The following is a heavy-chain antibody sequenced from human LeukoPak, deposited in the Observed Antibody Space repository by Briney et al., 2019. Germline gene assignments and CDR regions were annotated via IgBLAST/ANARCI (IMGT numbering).Heavy chain of an antibody. D-gene: IGHD4-11*01. CDR3: ARHSGTTARYGMDV. Sequence: PSETLSLTCAVYDGSFSGYYWSWIRQPPGKGLEWIGCIYYSGSTNYNPSLKSRVTISVDTSKNQFSLKLSSVTAADTAVYYCARHSGTTARYGMDVWGQGTTVTVSS. CDR1: DGSFSGYY. CDR2: IYYSGST. V-gene: IGHV4-59*08. J-gene: IGHJ6*02.